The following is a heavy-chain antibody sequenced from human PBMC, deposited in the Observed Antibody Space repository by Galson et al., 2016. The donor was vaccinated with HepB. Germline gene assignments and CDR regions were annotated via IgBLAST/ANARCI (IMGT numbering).Heavy chain of an antibody. CDR2: FYPGDSDT. CDR1: GYSFTSYW. V-gene: IGHV5-51*01. Sequence: QSGAEVKKPGESLKISCKGSGYSFTSYWIGWVRQKPGKGLEWMGIFYPGDSDTRYSPAFQGQVTISADKSISTAYLQWSSLKASDIAVYYCAVFSDSSTWFGRLFWGQGTLVTVSS. CDR3: AVFSDSSTWFGRLF. D-gene: IGHD6-13*01. J-gene: IGHJ4*02.